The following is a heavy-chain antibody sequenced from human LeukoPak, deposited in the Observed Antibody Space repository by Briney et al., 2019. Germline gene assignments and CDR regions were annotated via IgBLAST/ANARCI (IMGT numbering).Heavy chain of an antibody. Sequence: GGSLRLSCAASGFTFSSYSMNWVRQAPGKGLEWVSSISSSSSYIYYADSVKGRFTISRDNAKNSLYLQMNSLRAEDTAVYYCARDLDPYYYDSSGYPGGSWGQGTLVTVSS. CDR1: GFTFSSYS. CDR2: ISSSSSYI. V-gene: IGHV3-21*01. J-gene: IGHJ4*02. CDR3: ARDLDPYYYDSSGYPGGS. D-gene: IGHD3-22*01.